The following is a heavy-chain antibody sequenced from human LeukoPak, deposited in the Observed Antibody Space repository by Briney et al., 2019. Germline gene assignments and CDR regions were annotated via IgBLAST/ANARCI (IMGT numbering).Heavy chain of an antibody. CDR1: GDSVSNSSAA. CDR3: ARDRGGGWYFDY. CDR2: TYYRSKWSN. V-gene: IGHV6-1*01. D-gene: IGHD6-19*01. Sequence: SQTLSLTCAISGDSVSNSSAAWNWIRQSPSRGLEWLVRTYYRSKWSNDYAVSVKSRITINPDTSKNQFSLRLSSVTPDDTAVYYCARDRGGGWYFDYWGQGTLVTVSS. J-gene: IGHJ4*02.